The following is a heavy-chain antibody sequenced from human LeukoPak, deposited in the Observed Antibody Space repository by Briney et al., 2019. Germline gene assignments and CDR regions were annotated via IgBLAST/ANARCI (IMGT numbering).Heavy chain of an antibody. V-gene: IGHV3-7*01. J-gene: IGHJ4*02. CDR3: ARASYYDFWSGYSYDY. CDR2: IKQDGSEK. Sequence: GGSLRLSCAASGFTFSSYWMSWVRQAPGKGLEWVADIKQDGSEKYYVDSVKGRFTISRDNAKNSLYLQMNSLRAEDTAVYYCARASYYDFWSGYSYDYWGQGTLVTVSS. D-gene: IGHD3-3*01. CDR1: GFTFSSYW.